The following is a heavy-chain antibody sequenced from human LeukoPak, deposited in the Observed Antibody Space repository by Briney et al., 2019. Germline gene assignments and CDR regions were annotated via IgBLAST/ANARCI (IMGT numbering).Heavy chain of an antibody. V-gene: IGHV1-69*13. CDR3: AAGGAYEFRDDY. D-gene: IGHD3-3*01. CDR1: GGSFTSYG. CDR2: IIPIYGRA. Sequence: SVKVSCKASGGSFTSYGIRWVRQAPGQGLEWMGKIIPIYGRANYGQKFQGRVTITADELTTTSYMELSSLTAEDMAVYYCAAGGAYEFRDDYWGQGTLVTVSS. J-gene: IGHJ4*02.